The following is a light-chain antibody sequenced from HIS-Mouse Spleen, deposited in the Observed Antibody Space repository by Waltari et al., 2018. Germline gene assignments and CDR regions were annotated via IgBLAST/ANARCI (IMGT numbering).Light chain of an antibody. CDR1: SRYVGSYNL. CDR2: EGS. V-gene: IGLV2-23*01. J-gene: IGLJ3*02. CDR3: CSYAGSSTWV. Sequence: QSALTQPAAVSGSPGQSITISRTGTSRYVGSYNLVSWYQQHPGKAPKLMIYEGSKRPSGVSNRFSGSKSGNTASLTISGLQAEDEADYYCCSYAGSSTWVFGGGTKLTVL.